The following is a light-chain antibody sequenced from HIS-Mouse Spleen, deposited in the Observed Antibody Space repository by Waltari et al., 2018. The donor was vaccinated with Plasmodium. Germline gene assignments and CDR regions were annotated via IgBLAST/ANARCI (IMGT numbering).Light chain of an antibody. CDR1: QGISSA. V-gene: IGKV1-13*02. J-gene: IGKJ4*01. Sequence: AIQLTQSPSSLSASVGDRVTIPCRASQGISSALAWYQQKPGKAPKLLSYDASSLESGVPARFSGSGAGTDFTLTISSLQPEDFATYYCQQFNSYPLTFGGGTKVEIK. CDR3: QQFNSYPLT. CDR2: DAS.